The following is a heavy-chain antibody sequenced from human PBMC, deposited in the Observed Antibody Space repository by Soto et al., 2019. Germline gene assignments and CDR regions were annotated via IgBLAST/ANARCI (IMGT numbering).Heavy chain of an antibody. V-gene: IGHV2-5*02. J-gene: IGHJ4*02. CDR3: AKRRDYYGEWNSGQFEF. D-gene: IGHD1-26*01. CDR2: IYWDDDK. Sequence: QITLKESGPTLVEPTQTLTLTCSLSGFSISTSGVGVGWIRQTPGKALEWLVFIYWDDDKRYSPSLKSRLAITKDTSKNQGVLKMAEMDPVDTGNYYCAKRRDYYGEWNSGQFEFWGQGTLVTVSS. CDR1: GFSISTSGVG.